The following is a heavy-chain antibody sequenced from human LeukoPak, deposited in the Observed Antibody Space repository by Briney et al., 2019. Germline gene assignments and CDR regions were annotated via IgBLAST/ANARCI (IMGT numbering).Heavy chain of an antibody. CDR1: GGSISSYY. D-gene: IGHD3-10*01. CDR3: ARARLLWFGESINWFDP. CDR2: IYYSGST. Sequence: ASETLSLTCTVSGGSISSYYWSWIRQPPGKGLEWIGYIYYSGSTNYNPSLKSRVTISVDTSKNQFSLKLSSVTAADTAVYYCARARLLWFGESINWFDPWGQGTLVTASS. J-gene: IGHJ5*02. V-gene: IGHV4-59*08.